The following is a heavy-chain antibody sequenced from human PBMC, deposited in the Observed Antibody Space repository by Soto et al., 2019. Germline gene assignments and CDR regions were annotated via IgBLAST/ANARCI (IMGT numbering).Heavy chain of an antibody. V-gene: IGHV5-51*01. CDR3: ARLNGIAVAGTDYYYGMDV. J-gene: IGHJ6*02. CDR2: IYPGDSDT. D-gene: IGHD6-19*01. Sequence: LGESLKISCKGSGYSFTSYWIGWVRQMPGKGLEWMGIIYPGDSDTRYSPSFQGQVTISADKSISTAYLQWSSLKASDTAMYYCARLNGIAVAGTDYYYGMDVWGQGTTVTVSS. CDR1: GYSFTSYW.